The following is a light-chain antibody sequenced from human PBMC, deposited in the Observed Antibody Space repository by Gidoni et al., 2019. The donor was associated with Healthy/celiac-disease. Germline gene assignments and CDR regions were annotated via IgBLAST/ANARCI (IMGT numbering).Light chain of an antibody. Sequence: VLTQSPGTLSLSPGERATLSCRASQSVSSSYLAWYQQKPGQAPRLLIDGASSRATGIPDRFSGSGSGTDFTLTISRLEPEDFEVYYCQQYGSSPRTFGQGTKVEIK. CDR1: QSVSSSY. CDR2: GAS. CDR3: QQYGSSPRT. J-gene: IGKJ1*01. V-gene: IGKV3-20*01.